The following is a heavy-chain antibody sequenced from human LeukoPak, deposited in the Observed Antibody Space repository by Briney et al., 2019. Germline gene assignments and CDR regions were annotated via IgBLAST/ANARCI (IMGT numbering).Heavy chain of an antibody. CDR1: GFTVSSND. D-gene: IGHD2-15*01. J-gene: IGHJ4*02. V-gene: IGHV3-53*01. CDR2: IYSGGSI. Sequence: GGSLRLSCAASGFTVSSNDMSWVRQAPGKGLEWVSAIYSGGSIYYADSVKGRFTISRDNAKNSLYLQMNSLRAEDTAVYYCARDTYCSGGSCTVYWGQGTLVTVSS. CDR3: ARDTYCSGGSCTVY.